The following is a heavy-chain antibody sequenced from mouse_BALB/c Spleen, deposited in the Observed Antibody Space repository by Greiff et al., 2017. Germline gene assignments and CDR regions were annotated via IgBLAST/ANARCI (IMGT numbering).Heavy chain of an antibody. Sequence: EVKVEESGGGLVQPGGSMKLSCVASGFTFSNYWMNWVRQSPEKGLEWVAEIRLKSNNYATHYAESVKGRFTISRDDSKSSVYLQMNNLRAEDTGIYYCTSFITTAFYAMDYWGQGTSVTVSS. V-gene: IGHV6-6*02. CDR1: GFTFSNYW. J-gene: IGHJ4*01. CDR2: IRLKSNNYAT. CDR3: TSFITTAFYAMDY. D-gene: IGHD1-2*01.